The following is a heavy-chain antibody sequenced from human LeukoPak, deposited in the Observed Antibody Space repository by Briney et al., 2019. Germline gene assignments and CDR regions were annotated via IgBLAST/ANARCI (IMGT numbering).Heavy chain of an antibody. CDR1: GGSISSSSYY. J-gene: IGHJ4*02. D-gene: IGHD3-22*01. Sequence: SETLSLTRTVSGGSISSSSYYWGWIRQPPGKGLEWIGSIYYSGSTYYNPSLKSRVTISVDTSKNQFSLKLSSVTAADTAVYYCARLNTEFYYGAFPGYWGQGTLVTVSS. CDR2: IYYSGST. V-gene: IGHV4-39*01. CDR3: ARLNTEFYYGAFPGY.